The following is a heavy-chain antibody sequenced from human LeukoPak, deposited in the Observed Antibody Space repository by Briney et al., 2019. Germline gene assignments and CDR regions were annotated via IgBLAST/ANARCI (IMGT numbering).Heavy chain of an antibody. J-gene: IGHJ4*02. CDR3: AKEQYPGYFDY. V-gene: IGHV3-7*01. CDR2: IKQDGSEK. D-gene: IGHD1-14*01. CDR1: GFTFSSYW. Sequence: GGSLRLSCAASGFTFSSYWMSWVRQAPGKGLEWVANIKQDGSEKHYLDSVKGRFTVSRDNSNNTLYLQLNNVRTEDTATYFCAKEQYPGYFDYWGQGTLVTVSS.